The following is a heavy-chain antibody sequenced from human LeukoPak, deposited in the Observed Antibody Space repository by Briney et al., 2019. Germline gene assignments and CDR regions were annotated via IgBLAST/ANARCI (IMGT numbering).Heavy chain of an antibody. CDR3: ARDNTMVRGID. CDR1: GYTFTGYY. CDR2: INPNSGGT. J-gene: IGHJ4*02. Sequence: ASVTVSFKASGYTFTGYYMHWVRQAPGQGLEWMGWINPNSGGTNYAQKFQGRVTMTRDTSISTAYMELSRLRSDDTAVYYCARDNTMVRGIDWGQGTLVTVSS. D-gene: IGHD3-10*01. V-gene: IGHV1-2*02.